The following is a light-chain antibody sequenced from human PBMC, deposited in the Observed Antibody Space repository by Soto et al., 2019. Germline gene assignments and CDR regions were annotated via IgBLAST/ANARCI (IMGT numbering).Light chain of an antibody. CDR2: EVS. CDR1: SSDVGGYNY. Sequence: LAQPASVSGSPGQSITISCTGTSSDVGGYNYASWYQQHPGKAPELMIYEVSNRPSGVSIRFSGSKSGNTASLTISGLQAEDEADYYCSSYTSSSTLYVFGTGTKVTVL. J-gene: IGLJ1*01. CDR3: SSYTSSSTLYV. V-gene: IGLV2-14*01.